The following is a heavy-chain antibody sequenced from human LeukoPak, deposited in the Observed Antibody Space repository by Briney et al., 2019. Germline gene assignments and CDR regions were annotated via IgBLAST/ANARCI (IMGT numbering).Heavy chain of an antibody. J-gene: IGHJ4*02. V-gene: IGHV4-30-4*01. CDR1: GGSISSGDFY. CDR2: IHYSGST. Sequence: PSQTLSLTCTVSGGSISSGDFYWSWIRQPPGKGLEWIAYIHYSGSTYYNPSLKSRVSISVDTSKNQFSLKLTSVTAADTAVYYCAVEYSSSPTLVWGQGTLVTVSS. CDR3: AVEYSSSPTLV. D-gene: IGHD6-6*01.